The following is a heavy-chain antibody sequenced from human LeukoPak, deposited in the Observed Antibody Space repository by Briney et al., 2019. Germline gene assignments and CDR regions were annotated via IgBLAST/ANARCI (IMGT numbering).Heavy chain of an antibody. CDR1: GGSINSYY. J-gene: IGHJ3*02. CDR3: ARFSLGIAVAGTGEAFDI. CDR2: IYTSGST. V-gene: IGHV4-4*07. Sequence: SETLSLTCTVSGGSINSYYWSWIRQPAGKGLEWIGRIYTSGSTNYNPSLKSRVTMSVDTSKYQFSLKLSSVTAADTAVYYCARFSLGIAVAGTGEAFDIWGQGTMVTVSS. D-gene: IGHD6-19*01.